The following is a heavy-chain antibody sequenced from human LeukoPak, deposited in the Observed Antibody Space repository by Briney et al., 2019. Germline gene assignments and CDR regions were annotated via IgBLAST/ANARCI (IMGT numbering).Heavy chain of an antibody. V-gene: IGHV4-39*01. CDR3: ARHLFVPRRSKYNWFDP. CDR2: ICYSGST. D-gene: IGHD2-21*01. J-gene: IGHJ5*02. Sequence: SETLSLTCTVPGGSISSSSYYWGWIRQPPGKGLEWIGSICYSGSTYYNPSLKSRVTISVDTSKNQFSLKLSSVTAADTAVYYCARHLFVPRRSKYNWFDPWGQGTLVTVSS. CDR1: GGSISSSSYY.